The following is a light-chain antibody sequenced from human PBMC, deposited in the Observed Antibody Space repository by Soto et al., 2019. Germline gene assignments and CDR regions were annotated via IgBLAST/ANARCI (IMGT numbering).Light chain of an antibody. CDR3: RQRYNWPLT. J-gene: IGKJ4*01. CDR1: QSIGNS. V-gene: IGKV3-11*01. Sequence: TALTQSPATLWLSPRERATLSCKASQSIGNSLGWFQQKPGQAPRLLIDDAFNRATGIPARFTGSGSGSDFTLTISSLEPEDFGVYYCRQRYNWPLTFGGGTKVDIK. CDR2: DAF.